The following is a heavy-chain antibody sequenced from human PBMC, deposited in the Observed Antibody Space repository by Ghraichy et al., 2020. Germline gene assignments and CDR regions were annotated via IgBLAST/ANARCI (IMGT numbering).Heavy chain of an antibody. CDR3: TTDLHGATVVTPDYYYYGMDV. Sequence: GGSLRLSCAASGFTFSNAWMSWVRQAPGKGLEWVGRIKSKTDGGTTDYAAPVKGRFTISRDDSKNTLYLQMNSLKTEDTAVYYCTTDLHGATVVTPDYYYYGMDVWGQGTTVTVSS. V-gene: IGHV3-15*01. J-gene: IGHJ6*02. CDR1: GFTFSNAW. CDR2: IKSKTDGGTT. D-gene: IGHD4-23*01.